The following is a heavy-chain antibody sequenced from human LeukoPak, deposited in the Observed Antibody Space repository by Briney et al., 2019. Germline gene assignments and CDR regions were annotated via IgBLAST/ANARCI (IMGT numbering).Heavy chain of an antibody. CDR3: ARGGYSRGQGSPFDY. CDR1: GYTFTNYP. D-gene: IGHD6-19*01. V-gene: IGHV7-4-1*02. J-gene: IGHJ4*02. CDR2: INTNTGDP. Sequence: ASVKVSCKASGYTFTNYPMIWVRQAPGQGLEWMGWINTNTGDPTYAQGFTGRFVFSLDTSVGTTYLQINSLKTEDTAVYYCARGGYSRGQGSPFDYWGQGTLVTVSS.